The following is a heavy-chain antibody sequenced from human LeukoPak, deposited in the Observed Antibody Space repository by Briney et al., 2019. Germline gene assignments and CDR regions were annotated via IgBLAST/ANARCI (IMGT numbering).Heavy chain of an antibody. CDR3: ASRGLYSNRPGAFDI. Sequence: GGSLRLSCAASGFTFSSFWMSWVRQAPGKGLEWVANIKQDGSQKYYVDSLKGRFTISRDNAKNSLYLRMNSLRAEDTAVYYCASRGLYSNRPGAFDIWGQGTMVTVSS. D-gene: IGHD6-13*01. CDR1: GFTFSSFW. V-gene: IGHV3-7*01. J-gene: IGHJ3*02. CDR2: IKQDGSQK.